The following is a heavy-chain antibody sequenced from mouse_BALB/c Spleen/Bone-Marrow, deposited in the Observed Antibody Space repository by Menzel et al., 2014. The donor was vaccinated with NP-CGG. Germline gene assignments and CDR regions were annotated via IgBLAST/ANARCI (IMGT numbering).Heavy chain of an antibody. CDR1: GFTFSSFG. CDR3: TRGGNCEDFDY. J-gene: IGHJ2*01. V-gene: IGHV5-17*02. CDR2: ISSGSSTI. D-gene: IGHD4-1*01. Sequence: EVKLMESGGGLVQPGGSRKLSCAASGFTFSSFGMHWVRQAPEKGLEWVAYISSGSSTIYYADTVKGRFTISRDNPKSTLFLQMTSLRSEDTAMYYCTRGGNCEDFDYWGQGTTLTVSS.